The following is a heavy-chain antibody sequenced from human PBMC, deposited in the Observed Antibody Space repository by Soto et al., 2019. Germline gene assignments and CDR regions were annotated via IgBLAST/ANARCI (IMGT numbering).Heavy chain of an antibody. Sequence: GASVKVSCKASGYTFTNYGTSWVRQAPGQGLEWMGWISADTGNTNYAQKLQDRVTMTTDTSTTTAYMELRSLTPDDTALYFCAREGTVRTDAFDIWGQGTMVTVSS. CDR3: AREGTVRTDAFDI. J-gene: IGHJ3*02. CDR2: ISADTGNT. D-gene: IGHD2-8*01. V-gene: IGHV1-18*01. CDR1: GYTFTNYG.